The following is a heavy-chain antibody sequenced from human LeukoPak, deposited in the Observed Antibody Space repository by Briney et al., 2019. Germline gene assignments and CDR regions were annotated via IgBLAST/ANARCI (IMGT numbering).Heavy chain of an antibody. Sequence: GGSLRLSCAASGFTFSFYEMNWVRQAPGKGLEWVSYISSSGSTIYYADSVKGRFTISRDSSKNTLYLQMNSLRSDDTAVYYCARGGRVLLWFGELQNNWFDPWGQGTLVTVSS. J-gene: IGHJ5*02. D-gene: IGHD3-10*01. CDR1: GFTFSFYE. CDR2: ISSSGSTI. V-gene: IGHV3-48*03. CDR3: ARGGRVLLWFGELQNNWFDP.